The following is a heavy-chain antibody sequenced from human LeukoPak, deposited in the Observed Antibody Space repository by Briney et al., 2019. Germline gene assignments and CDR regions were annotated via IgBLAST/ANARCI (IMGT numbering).Heavy chain of an antibody. CDR3: ARPTLTWGSGPDY. J-gene: IGHJ4*02. D-gene: IGHD7-27*01. V-gene: IGHV3-21*01. CDR1: GFTFSSYS. Sequence: TGGSLRLSCAASGFTFSSYSMNWVRQAPGKGLEWVSSISSSSSYIHYADSVKGRFTISRDNAKNSLYLQMNSLRAEDTAVYYCARPTLTWGSGPDYWGQGTLVTVSS. CDR2: ISSSSSYI.